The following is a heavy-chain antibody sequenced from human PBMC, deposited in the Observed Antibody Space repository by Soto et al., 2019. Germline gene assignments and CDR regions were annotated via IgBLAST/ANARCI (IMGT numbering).Heavy chain of an antibody. D-gene: IGHD3-3*01. V-gene: IGHV4-34*01. Sequence: PSETLSLTCAFYGGSFSGYYWSLIRQPPGKGLEWIGEINHSGSTNYNPSLKSRVTISVDTSKNQFSLKLSSVTAADTAVYYCRGTIFGVGPGFDPWGQGTLVTVSS. J-gene: IGHJ5*02. CDR3: RGTIFGVGPGFDP. CDR2: INHSGST. CDR1: GGSFSGYY.